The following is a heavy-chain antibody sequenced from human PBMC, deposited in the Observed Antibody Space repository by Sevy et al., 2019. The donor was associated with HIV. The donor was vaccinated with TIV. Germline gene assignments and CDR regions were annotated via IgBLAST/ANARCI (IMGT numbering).Heavy chain of an antibody. J-gene: IGHJ4*02. CDR3: VLEGCSQPHDY. V-gene: IGHV3-23*01. CDR2: ICFGGGTI. D-gene: IGHD3-10*02. Sequence: GGSLRLSCTASGFTFSVYTMTWVRQAPGKGLEWVSTICFGGGTIHYADSVMGRFTISRDNSKNTLYLQMNSLRVDDTAVYYRVLEGCSQPHDYWGQGTLVAVSS. CDR1: GFTFSVYT.